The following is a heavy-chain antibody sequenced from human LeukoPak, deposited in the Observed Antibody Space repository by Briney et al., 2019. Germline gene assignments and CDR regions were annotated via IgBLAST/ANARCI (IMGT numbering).Heavy chain of an antibody. J-gene: IGHJ1*01. D-gene: IGHD3-22*01. CDR3: ARVPLHDDSGHYYPH. V-gene: IGHV1-3*01. Sequence: GASVKVSCKTSGYTFTSYGMHWVRQAPGLSLEWTGWINGGNGNTKYSEKFQGRVTIIRDTSASTAYMELSSLRSEDTAVYYCARVPLHDDSGHYYPHWGQGTLVTVSS. CDR2: INGGNGNT. CDR1: GYTFTSYG.